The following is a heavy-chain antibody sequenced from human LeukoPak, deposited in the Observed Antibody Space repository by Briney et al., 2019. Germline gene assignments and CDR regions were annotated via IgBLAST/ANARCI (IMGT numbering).Heavy chain of an antibody. CDR3: ARHYPHCSSTSCYRIRWTPFDY. V-gene: IGHV4-39*01. D-gene: IGHD2-2*01. CDR2: IYYSGST. J-gene: IGHJ4*02. Sequence: KSSETLSLTCTVSGGSISSSSAYWGWIRQPPGKGLEWIGSIYYSGSTYYNPSLKSRVTISVDTSKNQFSLKLSSVTAADTAVYYCARHYPHCSSTSCYRIRWTPFDYWGQGTLVTVSS. CDR1: GGSISSSSAY.